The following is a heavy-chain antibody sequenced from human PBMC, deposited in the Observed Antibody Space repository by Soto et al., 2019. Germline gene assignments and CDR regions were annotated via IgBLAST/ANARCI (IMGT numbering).Heavy chain of an antibody. J-gene: IGHJ4*02. Sequence: GESLKISCAASGFTFSSYSMNWVRQAPGKGLEWVSYISSSSSTIYYADSVKGRFTISRDNAKNSLYLQMNSLRDEDTAVYYCARAIHYYDSSGYYPKYYFDYWGQGTLVTVSS. CDR3: ARAIHYYDSSGYYPKYYFDY. CDR1: GFTFSSYS. V-gene: IGHV3-48*02. CDR2: ISSSSSTI. D-gene: IGHD3-22*01.